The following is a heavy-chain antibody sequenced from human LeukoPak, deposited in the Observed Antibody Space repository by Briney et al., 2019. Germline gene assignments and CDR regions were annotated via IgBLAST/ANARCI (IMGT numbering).Heavy chain of an antibody. J-gene: IGHJ4*02. D-gene: IGHD3-10*01. CDR1: GFTFSSYA. CDR2: ISGSGGST. V-gene: IGHV3-23*01. CDR3: GKPLQGAIDY. Sequence: GGSLRLSCAASGFTFSSYAMSWVRQAPGKGLEWVSAISGSGGSTYYADSVKGRFTISRDNSKNPLYLQMNSLRAEDTAVYYWGKPLQGAIDYWGQGTLVTVSS.